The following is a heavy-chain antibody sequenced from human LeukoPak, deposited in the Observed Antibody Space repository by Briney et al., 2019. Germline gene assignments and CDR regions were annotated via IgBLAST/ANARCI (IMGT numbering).Heavy chain of an antibody. CDR3: ARGYDYGDYVGDFDY. CDR1: GYTFTSYP. CDR2: ITTYNGNT. D-gene: IGHD4-17*01. V-gene: IGHV1-18*01. J-gene: IGHJ4*02. Sequence: ASVKVSCKASGYTFTSYPISWVRQAPGQGLEWMGWITTYNGNTHYAQKLQGRVTMTTETSTSTAYMDLRGLRSDDTAVYYCARGYDYGDYVGDFDYWGQGTLVTVSP.